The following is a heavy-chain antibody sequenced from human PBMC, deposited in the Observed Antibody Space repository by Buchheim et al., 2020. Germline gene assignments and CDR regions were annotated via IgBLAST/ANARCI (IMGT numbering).Heavy chain of an antibody. CDR3: AKRTPGPWYYFHS. J-gene: IGHJ4*02. CDR2: FGSDIYT. CDR1: GFTFSSYP. V-gene: IGHV3-23*01. D-gene: IGHD1-14*01. Sequence: EVQLLESGGGLVQAGGSLRLSCAASGFTFSSYPMSWVRQAPEKGLEWVSTFGSDIYTYYADSVKGRFTISRDNSKNTVYLQMNSLRAEDTAVYYCAKRTPGPWYYFHSWGQGTL.